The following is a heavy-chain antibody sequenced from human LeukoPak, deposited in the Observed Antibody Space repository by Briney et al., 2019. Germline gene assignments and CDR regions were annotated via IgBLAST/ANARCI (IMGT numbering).Heavy chain of an antibody. CDR2: IYHSGST. CDR3: ARGMYSSSWSGDFDY. J-gene: IGHJ4*02. V-gene: IGHV4-59*01. Sequence: SETLSLTCTVPGGSISSYYWSWIRQPPGKGLEWIGYIYHSGSTNYNPSLKSRVAISVDTSKNQFSLKLSSVTAADTAVYYCARGMYSSSWSGDFDYWGQGTLVTVSS. D-gene: IGHD6-13*01. CDR1: GGSISSYY.